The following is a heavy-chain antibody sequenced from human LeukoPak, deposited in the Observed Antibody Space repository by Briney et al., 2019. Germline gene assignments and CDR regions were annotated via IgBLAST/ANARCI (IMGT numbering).Heavy chain of an antibody. D-gene: IGHD6-13*01. J-gene: IGHJ6*02. CDR3: ARDGSSSWYAPTGYYYGMDV. CDR2: IYYSGST. Sequence: PSETLSLTCTVSGGSISSGGYYWSWIRQHPGKGLEWIGYIYYSGSTYYNPSLKSRVTISVDTSKNQFSLKLSSVTAADTAVYYCARDGSSSWYAPTGYYYGMDVWGQGTTVTVSS. V-gene: IGHV4-31*03. CDR1: GGSISSGGYY.